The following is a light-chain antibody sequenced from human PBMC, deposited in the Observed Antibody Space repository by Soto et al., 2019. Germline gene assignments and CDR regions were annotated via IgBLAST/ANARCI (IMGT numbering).Light chain of an antibody. CDR3: QVCDRSTDEWV. V-gene: IGLV3-21*02. Sequence: SYELTQPPSVSVAPGQTAKITCGGNNIASKSEHWYHQKAGQAPVLLVYDDRDRPSGIPERFSGCNSGNTATLTVSRGEAGDEADYYCQVCDRSTDEWVFGGGTKLTVL. J-gene: IGLJ3*02. CDR2: DDR. CDR1: NIASKS.